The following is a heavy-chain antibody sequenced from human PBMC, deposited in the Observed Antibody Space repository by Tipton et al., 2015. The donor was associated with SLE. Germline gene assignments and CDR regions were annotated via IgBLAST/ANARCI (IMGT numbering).Heavy chain of an antibody. Sequence: SLRLSCAASGFTVSSNYMSWVRQAPGKGLEWVSVIYSGGSTYYADSVKGRFTISRDNSKNTLYLQMNSLRAEDTAVYCCARDYYDSSGYFDYWGQGTLVTVSS. J-gene: IGHJ4*02. D-gene: IGHD3-22*01. CDR2: IYSGGST. CDR3: ARDYYDSSGYFDY. CDR1: GFTVSSNY. V-gene: IGHV3-53*05.